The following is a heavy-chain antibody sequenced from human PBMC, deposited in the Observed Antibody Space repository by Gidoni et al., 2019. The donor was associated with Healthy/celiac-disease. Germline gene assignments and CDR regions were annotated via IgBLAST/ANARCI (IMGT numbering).Heavy chain of an antibody. V-gene: IGHV2-5*01. CDR3: AHIPPGGSGSNWFDP. D-gene: IGHD3-3*01. J-gene: IGHJ5*02. CDR1: GYPPRTSGVG. CDR2: IYWNDDK. Sequence: HITLKETGPTPLKHTQTLTLTCTFPGYPPRTSGVGVGAIRQPPGKALEWLALIYWNDDKRYSPSLKGRLTITKDTSKNPVVLTMTNMDPVDTATYYCAHIPPGGSGSNWFDPWGQGTLVTVSS.